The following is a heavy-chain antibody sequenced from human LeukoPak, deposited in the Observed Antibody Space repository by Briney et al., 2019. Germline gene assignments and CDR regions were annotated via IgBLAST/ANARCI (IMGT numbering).Heavy chain of an antibody. CDR3: ARLGEYSSGWYTYWYFDL. CDR1: GGSISSSSYY. CDR2: IYYSGGT. D-gene: IGHD6-19*01. Sequence: SETLSLTCTVSGGSISSSSYYWGWIRQPPGKGLEWIGSIYYSGGTYYDPSLKSRVTISVDTSKNRFSLKLSSVTAADTAVYYCARLGEYSSGWYTYWYFDLWGRGTLVTVSS. V-gene: IGHV4-39*01. J-gene: IGHJ2*01.